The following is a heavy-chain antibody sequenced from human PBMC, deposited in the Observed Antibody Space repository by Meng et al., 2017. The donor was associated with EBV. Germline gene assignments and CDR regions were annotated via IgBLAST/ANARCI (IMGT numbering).Heavy chain of an antibody. J-gene: IGHJ4*02. Sequence: QVQVVQSAAEVKKPGSSVKVSCKTSGGPFRYYAISWVRRAPGQGLEWLGGFLPRLGAPNYAQKFHGRVKITADESTSTHYMDLSSLRSEDTAIYYCASESGRGYTPDYWGQGTLVTVSS. CDR2: FLPRLGAP. D-gene: IGHD3-10*01. CDR3: ASESGRGYTPDY. V-gene: IGHV1-69*01. CDR1: GGPFRYYA.